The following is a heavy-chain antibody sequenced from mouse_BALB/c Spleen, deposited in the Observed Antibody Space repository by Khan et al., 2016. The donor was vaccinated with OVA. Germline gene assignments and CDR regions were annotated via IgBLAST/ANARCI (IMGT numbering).Heavy chain of an antibody. V-gene: IGHV2-6-1*01. CDR1: GFSLTNYG. D-gene: IGHD2-12*01. Sequence: VQLQESGPGLVAPSQSLSITCTISGFSLTNYGVHWVRHPLRKGLECLVVIWSYGRTTYNSALKSSLTISKYNPKSQVFLKMNSLLTDDKAMYSCDRQTYYRYKIVDYWGQGTSVTVSS. J-gene: IGHJ4*01. CDR3: DRQTYYRYKIVDY. CDR2: IWSYGRT.